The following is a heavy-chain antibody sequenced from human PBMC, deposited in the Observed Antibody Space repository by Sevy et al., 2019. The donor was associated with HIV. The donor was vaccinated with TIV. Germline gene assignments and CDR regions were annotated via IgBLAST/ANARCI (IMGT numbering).Heavy chain of an antibody. D-gene: IGHD2-15*01. CDR2: IYYSGST. CDR3: AREEGAVVAATRPGYYYGMDV. Sequence: SETLSLTCTVSGGSISSGGYYWSWIRQHPGKGLEWIGYIYYSGSTYYNPSLKSRVTISVDTSKNQFSLKLSSVTAADTAVYYCAREEGAVVAATRPGYYYGMDVWRQGTTVTVSS. V-gene: IGHV4-31*03. J-gene: IGHJ6*02. CDR1: GGSISSGGYY.